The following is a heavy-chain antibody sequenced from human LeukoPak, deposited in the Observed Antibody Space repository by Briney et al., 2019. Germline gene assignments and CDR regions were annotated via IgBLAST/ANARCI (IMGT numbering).Heavy chain of an antibody. CDR1: GLTFSSYG. J-gene: IGHJ3*02. D-gene: IGHD2-2*01. CDR2: IRYDGSNK. Sequence: SGGSLRLSCAASGLTFSSYGMHWVRQAPGKGLELVAFIRYDGSNKYYADSVKGRFTISRDNSRNTLYLQMNRLRAEDTAVYYCAKDKHPVVAAAYGYAFDIWGQGTMVTVSS. CDR3: AKDKHPVVAAAYGYAFDI. V-gene: IGHV3-30*02.